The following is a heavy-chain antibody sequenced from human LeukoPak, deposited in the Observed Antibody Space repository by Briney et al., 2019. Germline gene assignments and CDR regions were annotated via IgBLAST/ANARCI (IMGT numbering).Heavy chain of an antibody. V-gene: IGHV5-51*01. CDR1: GYSFTSYW. CDR3: ARDNSNYFDY. Sequence: GESLNISCKGSGYSFTSYWIGWLRQMPGRGLEWMGIIYPDDSDIRYSPSFQGQVTISADKSISTAYLQWSSLKASDTAMYYCARDNSNYFDYWGQGTLVTVSS. CDR2: IYPDDSDI. J-gene: IGHJ4*02. D-gene: IGHD4-11*01.